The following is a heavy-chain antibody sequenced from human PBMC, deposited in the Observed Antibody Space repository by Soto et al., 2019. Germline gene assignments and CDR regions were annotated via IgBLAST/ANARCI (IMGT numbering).Heavy chain of an antibody. CDR2: IYPGDSDT. V-gene: IGHV5-51*01. J-gene: IGHJ4*02. D-gene: IGHD6-13*01. Sequence: RGESLKISCKASGYIFTNYWIAWVRQLPGKGLEWMGIIYPGDSDTKYSPSFQGQVTISADRSISTAYLQWSSLKASDTAMYYCATLDRSSSYFGFDYWGQGTVVTVS. CDR3: ATLDRSSSYFGFDY. CDR1: GYIFTNYW.